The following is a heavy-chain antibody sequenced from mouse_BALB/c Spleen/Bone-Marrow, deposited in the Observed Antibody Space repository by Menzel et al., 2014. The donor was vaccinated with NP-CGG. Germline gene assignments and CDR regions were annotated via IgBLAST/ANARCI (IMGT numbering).Heavy chain of an antibody. J-gene: IGHJ1*01. CDR1: GYSITSGYS. CDR2: IHHSGST. Sequence: EVQLQQSGPDLVKPSQSLSLTCTVTGYSITSGYSWHWIRQFPGNKLEWMGYIHHSGSTNYNPSLRSRISITRDTSKNQFFLHLNSVTTEDTATYYCTSYGSYWYFDVWGAGTTVTVSS. V-gene: IGHV3-1*02. CDR3: TSYGSYWYFDV. D-gene: IGHD2-1*01.